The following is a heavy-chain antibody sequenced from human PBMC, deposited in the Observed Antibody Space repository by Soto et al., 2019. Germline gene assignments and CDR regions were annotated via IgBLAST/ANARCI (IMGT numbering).Heavy chain of an antibody. CDR2: ISANGDST. D-gene: IGHD2-15*01. CDR3: AARGSGDSCRGCYFDY. J-gene: IGHJ4*02. CDR1: GFTFSSYA. V-gene: IGHV3-23*01. Sequence: GGSLRLSCAASGFTFSSYAMNWLRQAPGKGLEWVSTISANGDSTYYADSVEGRLTISRDNSKDTLYLQMNSLRAEDTALYYCAARGSGDSCRGCYFDYWGQGSLVTVSS.